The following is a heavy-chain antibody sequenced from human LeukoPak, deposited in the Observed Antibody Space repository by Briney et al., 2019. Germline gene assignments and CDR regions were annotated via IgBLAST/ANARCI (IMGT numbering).Heavy chain of an antibody. D-gene: IGHD2-21*01. J-gene: IGHJ6*02. CDR1: GGSISSSNW. V-gene: IGHV4-4*02. CDR3: ARGGDPHYGMDV. CDR2: IYYSGST. Sequence: SGTLSLTCAVSGGSISSSNWWSWVRPPPGKGLEWIGNIYYSGSTNYNPSLRSRVTISVDTSKNQCSLKLSSVTAADTAVYYCARGGDPHYGMDVWGQGTTVTVSS.